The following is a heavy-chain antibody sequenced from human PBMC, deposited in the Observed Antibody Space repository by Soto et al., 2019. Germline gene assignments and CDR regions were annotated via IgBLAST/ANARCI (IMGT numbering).Heavy chain of an antibody. CDR2: ISVSGGRT. V-gene: IGHV3-23*01. J-gene: IGHJ6*02. CDR1: GFTFSSYT. Sequence: EVQLLESGGGLVQPGGSLRLSCAASGFTFSSYTMTWVRQAPGKGLEWVSRISVSGGRTDYADSVKGRFIVSRDNSKNTLYVQMNSLRAEDTAVYYCAQGSGHYGLDVRGQGTTVTVSS. CDR3: AQGSGHYGLDV.